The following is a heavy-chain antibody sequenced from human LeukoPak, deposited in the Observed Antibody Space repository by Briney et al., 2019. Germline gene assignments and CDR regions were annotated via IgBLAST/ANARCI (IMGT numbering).Heavy chain of an antibody. Sequence: SETLSLTCTVSGGSISSGSYYWSWIRQPAGKGLEWIGRIYTSGSTNYNPSLKSRVTISVDTSKNQFSLKLSSVTAADTAVYYCARDRAWHGESDYWGQGTLVTVSS. CDR3: ARDRAWHGESDY. V-gene: IGHV4-61*02. CDR1: GGSISSGSYY. CDR2: IYTSGST. J-gene: IGHJ4*02. D-gene: IGHD4-17*01.